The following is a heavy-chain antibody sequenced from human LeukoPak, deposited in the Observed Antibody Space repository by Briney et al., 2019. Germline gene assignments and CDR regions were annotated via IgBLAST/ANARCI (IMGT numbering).Heavy chain of an antibody. V-gene: IGHV4-38-2*02. D-gene: IGHD3-16*01. J-gene: IGHJ4*02. Sequence: SETLSLTCTVSGGSISSGYYWSWIRQPPGKGLEWIGNIYHRGSTYYNPSLKSRVTISVDTSKNQFSLKLSSVTAADTAVYYCARHFGADNNVPFDYWGQGTLVTVSS. CDR1: GGSISSGYY. CDR3: ARHFGADNNVPFDY. CDR2: IYHRGST.